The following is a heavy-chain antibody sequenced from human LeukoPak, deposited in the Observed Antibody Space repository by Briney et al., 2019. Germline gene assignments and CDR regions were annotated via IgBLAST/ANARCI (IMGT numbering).Heavy chain of an antibody. J-gene: IGHJ5*02. V-gene: IGHV7-4-1*01. CDR1: GYTFTSYA. Sequence: ASVKVSCKASGYTFTSYAMNWVRQAPGQGLEWMGWINTNTGNPTYAQGFTGRFVFSLDTSVSTAYPQICSLKAEDTAVYYCARDLRDYDILTGREYDWFDPWGQGTLVTVSS. CDR2: INTNTGNP. CDR3: ARDLRDYDILTGREYDWFDP. D-gene: IGHD3-9*01.